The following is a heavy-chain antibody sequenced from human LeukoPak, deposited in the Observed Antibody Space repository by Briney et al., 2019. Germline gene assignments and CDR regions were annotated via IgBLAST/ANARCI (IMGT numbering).Heavy chain of an antibody. D-gene: IGHD5-18*01. CDR3: ARDLSGVTGYTYGRGIDY. CDR2: IKQDGSEK. Sequence: GGSLRLSCTASGFTFSSYWMSWVRQAPGKGLEWVANIKQDGSEKYYVDSVKGRFTISRDNAKDSLYLQMNSLRAEDTAVYYCARDLSGVTGYTYGRGIDYWGQGTLVTVSS. CDR1: GFTFSSYW. V-gene: IGHV3-7*01. J-gene: IGHJ4*02.